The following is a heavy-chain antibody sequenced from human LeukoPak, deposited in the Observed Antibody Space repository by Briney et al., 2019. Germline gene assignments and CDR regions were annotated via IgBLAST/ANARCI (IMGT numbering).Heavy chain of an antibody. V-gene: IGHV3-30*18. J-gene: IGHJ4*02. CDR2: VSYDGSKK. Sequence: GGSLRLSCETSGFTFNNYGMHWVRQAPGKGLEWVAVVSYDGSKKFYADSVKGRFTISRDNSKNTLSLQTNSLRAEDTAVYHCAKELRGYSYGEHWGQGTLVTVSS. CDR3: AKELRGYSYGEH. CDR1: GFTFNNYG. D-gene: IGHD5-18*01.